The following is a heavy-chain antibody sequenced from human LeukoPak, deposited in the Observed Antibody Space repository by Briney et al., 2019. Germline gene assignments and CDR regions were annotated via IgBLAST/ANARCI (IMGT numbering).Heavy chain of an antibody. D-gene: IGHD2-15*01. CDR3: ARVLQGGYCSGGSCSDWFDP. CDR1: GFTFISYS. J-gene: IGHJ5*02. CDR2: ISNSSPNI. V-gene: IGHV3-21*01. Sequence: GGSLRLSCAASGFTFISYSMNWVRQAPGKGLEWVSSISNSSPNIYYADSVKGRFTISRDSAKDSLFLQMNSLRAEDTAVYYCARVLQGGYCSGGSCSDWFDPWGQGTLVTVSS.